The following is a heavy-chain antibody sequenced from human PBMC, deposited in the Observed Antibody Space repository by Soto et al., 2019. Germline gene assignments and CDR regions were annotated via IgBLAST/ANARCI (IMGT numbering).Heavy chain of an antibody. CDR2: ISAYNGNT. D-gene: IGHD6-6*01. V-gene: IGHV1-18*04. Sequence: ASVKVSCKASGYTFTSYGISWVRQAPGQGLEWMGWISAYNGNTNYAQKLQGRVTMTTDTSTSTAYMELRSLRSDDTAVYYCASYSSSNYYYYGMDVWGQGTTVTV. CDR3: ASYSSSNYYYYGMDV. J-gene: IGHJ6*02. CDR1: GYTFTSYG.